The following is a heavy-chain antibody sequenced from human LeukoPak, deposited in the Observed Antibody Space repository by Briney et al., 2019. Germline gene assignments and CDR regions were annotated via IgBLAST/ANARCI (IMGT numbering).Heavy chain of an antibody. V-gene: IGHV1-18*01. J-gene: IGHJ4*02. CDR2: ISTYNGNT. CDR3: ARNPPYCSGGSCHPYYFDY. CDR1: GYTFTSYG. D-gene: IGHD2-15*01. Sequence: ASVRVSCKASGYTFTSYGIGWVRQAPGQGLEWMGWISTYNGNTNYAQKLQDRVTMTTDTSTSTAYMELRSLSSDDTAVYYCARNPPYCSGGSCHPYYFDYWGQGTLVTVSS.